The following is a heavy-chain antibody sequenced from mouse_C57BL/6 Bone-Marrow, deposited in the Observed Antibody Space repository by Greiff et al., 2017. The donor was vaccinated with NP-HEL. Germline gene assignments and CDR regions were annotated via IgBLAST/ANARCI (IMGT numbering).Heavy chain of an antibody. J-gene: IGHJ3*01. CDR1: GYTFTSYW. CDR2: IDPSDSYT. V-gene: IGHV1-69*01. CDR3: AREDLYYGSSWAY. D-gene: IGHD1-1*01. Sequence: VQLQQPGAELVMPGASVKLSCKASGYTFTSYWMHWVKQRPGQGLEWIGEIDPSDSYTNYNQQFKGKSTLTVANSSSTDYMQLRSLTSEESAVYYGAREDLYYGSSWAYWGQGTLVTVSA.